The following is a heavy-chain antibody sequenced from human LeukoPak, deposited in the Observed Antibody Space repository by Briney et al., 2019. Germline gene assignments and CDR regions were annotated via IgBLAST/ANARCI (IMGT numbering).Heavy chain of an antibody. CDR3: ARPSDCSGGSCYHRDWYFDL. Sequence: SETLSLTCTVSGGSISSYYWSWIRQPPGKGPEWIGYIYYSGSTNYNPSLKSRVTISVDTSKNQFSLKLSSVTAADTAVYYCARPSDCSGGSCYHRDWYFDLWGRGTLVTVSS. CDR2: IYYSGST. J-gene: IGHJ2*01. V-gene: IGHV4-59*12. D-gene: IGHD2-15*01. CDR1: GGSISSYY.